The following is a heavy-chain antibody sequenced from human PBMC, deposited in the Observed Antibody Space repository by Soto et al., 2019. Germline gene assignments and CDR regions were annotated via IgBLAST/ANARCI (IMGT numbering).Heavy chain of an antibody. J-gene: IGHJ5*02. CDR3: ARGGYCTNGVCYKFDP. CDR1: GGSISSYY. Sequence: SETLSLTCTVSGGSISSYYWSWIRQPPGKGLEWIRYIYYSGSTNYNPSLKSRVTISVDTSKNQFSLKLSSVTAADTAVYYCARGGYCTNGVCYKFDPWGQGTLVTVSS. V-gene: IGHV4-59*01. CDR2: IYYSGST. D-gene: IGHD2-8*01.